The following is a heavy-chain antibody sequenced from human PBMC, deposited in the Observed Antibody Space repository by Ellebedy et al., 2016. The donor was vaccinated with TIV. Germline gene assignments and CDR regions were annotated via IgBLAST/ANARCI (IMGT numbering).Heavy chain of an antibody. J-gene: IGHJ4*02. CDR3: AHEDHWRFDL. Sequence: GESLKISXEASGFTFSRNYMTWVRQAPGKGLESVAKIRPDGGETYYLDSVTGRFSISRDNAKNALYLQMNNLRGEDTAVYFCAHEDHWRFDLWGQGILVSVSS. CDR2: IRPDGGET. D-gene: IGHD1-1*01. CDR1: GFTFSRNY. V-gene: IGHV3-7*02.